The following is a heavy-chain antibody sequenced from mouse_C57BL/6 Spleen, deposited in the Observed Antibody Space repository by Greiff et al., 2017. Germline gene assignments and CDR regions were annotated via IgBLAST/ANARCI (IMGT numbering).Heavy chain of an antibody. V-gene: IGHV14-2*01. Sequence: VQLQQSGPELVKPGASVKLSCTASGFNFKDYYMNWVKQRTEQGLEWIGRIYPGDGETKYAPKFQGKATITADTSSSTAYLQLSSLTSEDTAVYCCARGLIVFDDWGQGTTLTVSS. CDR1: GFNFKDYY. CDR3: ARGLIVFDD. D-gene: IGHD1-3*01. CDR2: IYPGDGET. J-gene: IGHJ2*01.